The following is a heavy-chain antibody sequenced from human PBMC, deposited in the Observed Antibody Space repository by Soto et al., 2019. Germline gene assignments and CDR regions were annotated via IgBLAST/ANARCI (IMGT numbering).Heavy chain of an antibody. Sequence: QVQLVESGGGLVKPGGSLRLSCAASGFTFSDYYMNWIRQAPGKGLEWVSYISSSESTIYYADSVKGRFTISRDNANNSLYLQMNSLRAEDTAVYYCARNEYSSSSIDYWGQGTLVTVSS. CDR3: ARNEYSSSSIDY. J-gene: IGHJ4*02. D-gene: IGHD6-6*01. V-gene: IGHV3-11*01. CDR2: ISSSESTI. CDR1: GFTFSDYY.